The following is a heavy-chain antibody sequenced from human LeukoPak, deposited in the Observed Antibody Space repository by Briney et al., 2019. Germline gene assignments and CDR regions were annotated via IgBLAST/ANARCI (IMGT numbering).Heavy chain of an antibody. J-gene: IGHJ4*02. D-gene: IGHD6-19*01. V-gene: IGHV4-39*06. CDR1: GVSISSSSYD. CDR3: ARASSGWGFY. CDR2: MYYSGRT. Sequence: ASETLSLTCTVSGVSISSSSYDWGWLREPAGKGLEWIGSMYYSGRTYYNPCLKSQFTISVDTAKNVFNLKLSYVAAAAAVVYYCARASSGWGFYWGQGTLVTVSS.